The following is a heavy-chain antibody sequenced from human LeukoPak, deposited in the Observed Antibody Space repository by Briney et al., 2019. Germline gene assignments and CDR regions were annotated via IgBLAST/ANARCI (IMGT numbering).Heavy chain of an antibody. J-gene: IGHJ4*02. D-gene: IGHD6-13*01. CDR1: GFTFSDYW. CDR2: IEQDGSER. V-gene: IGHV3-7*01. CDR3: VRAIAAAASY. Sequence: GGSLRLSCAASGFTFSDYWMHWVRQAPGRGLEWVANIEQDGSERYYVDSVKGRFTITRDNAKNSLSLQMNSLRVEDTAVYYCVRAIAAAASYWGQGTLATVSS.